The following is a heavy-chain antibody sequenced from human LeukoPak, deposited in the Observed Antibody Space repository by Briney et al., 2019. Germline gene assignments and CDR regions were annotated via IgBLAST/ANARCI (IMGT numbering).Heavy chain of an antibody. V-gene: IGHV3-21*01. D-gene: IGHD6-6*01. CDR3: ARVTREYSYFDY. J-gene: IGHJ4*02. Sequence: GGSLRLSCAASGFTFSSYSMNWVRQAPGKGLEWVSSISSSSSYIYYADSVKGRFTISRDNAKNSLYLQMNSLRAEDTAVYYCARVTREYSYFDYWGQGTLATVSS. CDR2: ISSSSSYI. CDR1: GFTFSSYS.